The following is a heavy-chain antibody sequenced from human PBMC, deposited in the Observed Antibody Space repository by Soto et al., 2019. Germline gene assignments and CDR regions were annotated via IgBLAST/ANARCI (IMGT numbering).Heavy chain of an antibody. CDR1: GYTFTIYG. Sequence: ASVKVSCTASGYTFTIYGISWVRQAPGQGLEWMGWISAYNGNTNYAQKLQGRVTMTTDTSTSTAYMELRSLRSDDTAVYYCARAVDYYYYGMDVWGQGTTVTVSS. CDR3: ARAVDYYYYGMDV. D-gene: IGHD6-19*01. V-gene: IGHV1-18*01. J-gene: IGHJ6*02. CDR2: ISAYNGNT.